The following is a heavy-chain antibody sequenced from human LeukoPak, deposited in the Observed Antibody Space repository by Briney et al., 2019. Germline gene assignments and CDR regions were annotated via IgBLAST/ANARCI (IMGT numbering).Heavy chain of an antibody. CDR3: ARDPSYSENLDY. J-gene: IGHJ4*02. V-gene: IGHV3-74*01. D-gene: IGHD1-26*01. CDR1: GFTFNSYW. CDR2: INTDGSST. Sequence: GGSLRLSCTASGFTFNSYWMHWVRQSPGKGLVWVSRINTDGSSTSYADSVKGRFTISRDNAKNTLYLQMNSLRAEDTAVYYCARDPSYSENLDYWGQGTLVTVSS.